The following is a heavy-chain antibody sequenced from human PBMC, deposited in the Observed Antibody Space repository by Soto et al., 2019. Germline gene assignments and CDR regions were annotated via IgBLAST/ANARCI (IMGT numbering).Heavy chain of an antibody. V-gene: IGHV3-53*01. CDR1: GFTVSSNY. D-gene: IGHD3-22*01. CDR2: IYSGGST. J-gene: IGHJ4*02. CDR3: ATTYYYDSSGYYSDY. Sequence: GGSLRLSCAASGFTVSSNYMSWVRQAPGKGLEWVSVIYSGGSTYYADSVKGRFTISRDNSKNTLYLQMNSLRAGDTAVYYCATTYYYDSSGYYSDYWGQGTLVTAPQ.